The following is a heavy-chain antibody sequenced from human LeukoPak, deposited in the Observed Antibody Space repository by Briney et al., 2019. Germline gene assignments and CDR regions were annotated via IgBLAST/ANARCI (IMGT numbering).Heavy chain of an antibody. J-gene: IGHJ4*02. CDR3: TRSGYGDHLDF. V-gene: IGHV4-4*07. Sequence: SETLSLTCSVSGGSISNYYWNWLRQPAGKGLEWIGRIYASGSTNYNPSLKSRVTISVDSSKNQFSLRLSSVTAADAAVYYCTRSGYGDHLDFWGQGTLVTVSS. D-gene: IGHD4-17*01. CDR1: GGSISNYY. CDR2: IYASGST.